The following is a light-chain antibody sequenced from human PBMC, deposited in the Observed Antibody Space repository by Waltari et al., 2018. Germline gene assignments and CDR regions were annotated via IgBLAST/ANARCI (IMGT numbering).Light chain of an antibody. CDR2: DDG. CDR1: QPGRKN. Sequence: SYVLTQPPSVSVAPGQTARTTCDGKQPGRKNVHWYQQKPGQAPVLVVYDDGDRPSGIPERFSGSNSGNTATLTISRVDAGDEADYYCQVWDSGSDHYVFGTVTKVTVL. V-gene: IGLV3-21*02. J-gene: IGLJ1*01. CDR3: QVWDSGSDHYV.